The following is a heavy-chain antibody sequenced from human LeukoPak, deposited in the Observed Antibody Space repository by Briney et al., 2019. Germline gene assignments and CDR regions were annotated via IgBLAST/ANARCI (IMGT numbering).Heavy chain of an antibody. J-gene: IGHJ5*02. CDR2: INPNSGGT. CDR3: ARVTQVYCSGGSCYSTGYNWFDP. D-gene: IGHD2-15*01. CDR1: GYTFTGYY. V-gene: IGHV1-2*02. Sequence: GASVKVSCKASGYTFTGYYIHWVRQAPGQGLGWMGWINPNSGGTNYAQKFQGRATMTRDTSISTAYMELSRLRSDDTAVYYCARVTQVYCSGGSCYSTGYNWFDPWGQGTLVTVSS.